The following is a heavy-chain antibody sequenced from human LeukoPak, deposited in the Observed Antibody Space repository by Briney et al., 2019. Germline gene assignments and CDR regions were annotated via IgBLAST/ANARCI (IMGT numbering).Heavy chain of an antibody. J-gene: IGHJ6*03. CDR2: MDPNSGNT. V-gene: IGHV1-8*01. CDR3: ARRGVRGSGDSEWLCEDYYYYIDV. CDR1: GYTFTSYD. D-gene: IGHD3-3*01. Sequence: ASVKVSCKASGYTFTSYDINWVRQATGQGLEWMGWMDPNSGNTGYAQKFQGRVTMTRNTSISTAYMELSSLRSEDTAVYYCARRGVRGSGDSEWLCEDYYYYIDVGSEGTTVTVSS.